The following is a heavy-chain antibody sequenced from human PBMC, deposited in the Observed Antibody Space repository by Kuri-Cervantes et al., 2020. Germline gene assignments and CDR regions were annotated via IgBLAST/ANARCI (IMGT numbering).Heavy chain of an antibody. CDR2: IYYRGTT. Sequence: SETLSLTCTVSGGSISSYYWSWIRQPPGKGLEWIGYIYYRGTTNYNPSLKSRVTISVDTSKNQFSLRLSSVTAADTAVYYCAREKQLAAAFDYWGQGTLVTVSS. CDR1: GGSISSYY. V-gene: IGHV4-59*01. J-gene: IGHJ4*02. D-gene: IGHD6-6*01. CDR3: AREKQLAAAFDY.